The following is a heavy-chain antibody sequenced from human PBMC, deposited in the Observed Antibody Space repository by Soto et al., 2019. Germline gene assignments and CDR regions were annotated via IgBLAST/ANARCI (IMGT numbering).Heavy chain of an antibody. CDR1: GFTFSSYW. Sequence: GGSLRLSCAASGFTFSSYWMHWVRQAPGKGLVWVSRINSDGSSTSYADSVKGRFTISRDNAKNTLYLQMNSLRAEDTAVYYWASGYEDCSGGSCYFYYYGMDVWGQGTTVTVSS. D-gene: IGHD2-15*01. J-gene: IGHJ6*02. CDR3: ASGYEDCSGGSCYFYYYGMDV. V-gene: IGHV3-74*01. CDR2: INSDGSST.